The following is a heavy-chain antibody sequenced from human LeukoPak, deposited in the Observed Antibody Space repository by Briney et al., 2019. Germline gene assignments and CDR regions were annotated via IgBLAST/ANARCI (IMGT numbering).Heavy chain of an antibody. V-gene: IGHV4-39*01. CDR1: GGSISSSSYY. D-gene: IGHD3-22*01. CDR3: ARHRTDYYDSSGYYSASFDY. J-gene: IGHJ4*02. Sequence: SETLSLTCTVSGGSISSSSYYWGWIRQPPGKGLEWIGSIYYSGSTYYNPSLKSRVTISVDTSKNQFSLKLSSVTAADTAVYYCARHRTDYYDSSGYYSASFDYWGQGTLVTVSS. CDR2: IYYSGST.